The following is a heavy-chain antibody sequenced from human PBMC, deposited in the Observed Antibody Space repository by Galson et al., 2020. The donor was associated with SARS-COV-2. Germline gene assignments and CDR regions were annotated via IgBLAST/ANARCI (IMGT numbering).Heavy chain of an antibody. Sequence: GESLKISCAASGFTFTRNAMSWVRQAPGKGLEWVSSISAGGTTYHADSVKGRFTISRDNLKNIVYLQMNSLRVEDTAIYYCARDRGSDYGDQLDYWGRGTLVTVSS. CDR1: GFTFTRNA. CDR2: ISAGGTT. V-gene: IGHV3-23*01. CDR3: ARDRGSDYGDQLDY. J-gene: IGHJ4*02. D-gene: IGHD4-17*01.